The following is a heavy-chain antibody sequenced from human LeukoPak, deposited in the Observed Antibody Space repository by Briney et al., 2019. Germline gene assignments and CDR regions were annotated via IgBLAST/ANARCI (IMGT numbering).Heavy chain of an antibody. J-gene: IGHJ6*02. D-gene: IGHD2-2*02. CDR3: ARGPRYLAGYCSSTSCYINPRIYYYGMDV. CDR1: EFTFSSYS. Sequence: GGSLRLSCAASEFTFSSYSMNWVRQAPGKGLEWVSYITNSGNYKSYADSVKGRFTISRDNTKNSLYLQMNGLRAEDTAVYYCARGPRYLAGYCSSTSCYINPRIYYYGMDVWGQGTTVTVSS. CDR2: ITNSGNYK. V-gene: IGHV3-21*05.